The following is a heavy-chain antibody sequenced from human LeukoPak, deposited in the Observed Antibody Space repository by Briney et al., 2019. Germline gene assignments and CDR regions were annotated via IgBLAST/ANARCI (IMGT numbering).Heavy chain of an antibody. CDR2: IYYSEST. J-gene: IGHJ5*02. Sequence: SETLSLTCTVSGGSMSSYYWSWIRQPPGKGLEWIGYIYYSESTNYNPSLKSRVTISVDTSKNQFSLKLSSVTAADTAVYYCATTYGSGSYSHWFDPWGQGTLVTVSS. V-gene: IGHV4-59*01. CDR1: GGSMSSYY. D-gene: IGHD3-10*01. CDR3: ATTYGSGSYSHWFDP.